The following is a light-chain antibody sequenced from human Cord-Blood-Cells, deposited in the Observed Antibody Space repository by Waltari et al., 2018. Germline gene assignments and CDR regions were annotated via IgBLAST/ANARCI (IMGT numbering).Light chain of an antibody. CDR3: QQRSNWPL. J-gene: IGKJ5*01. CDR1: QSVSGY. Sequence: EIVLTQSPATLSLSPGQRATLSCRASQSVSGYLAWYHKKPGQAPRLLIYDASNRATGIPARFSGSGSGTDFTRTISSLEPEEFAVYYCQQRSNWPLFGQGTRLEIK. V-gene: IGKV3-11*01. CDR2: DAS.